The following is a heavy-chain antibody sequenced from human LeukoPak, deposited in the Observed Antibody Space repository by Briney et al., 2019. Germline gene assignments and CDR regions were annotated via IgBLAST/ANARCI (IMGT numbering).Heavy chain of an antibody. Sequence: SETLSLTCTVSGYSISSGYYWGWIRQPPGKGLEWIGSIYHSGSTNYNPSLKSRVTISVDTSKNQFSLKLSSVTAADTAVYYCARFTPYQLLSWFDPWGQGTLVTVSS. CDR3: ARFTPYQLLSWFDP. CDR2: IYHSGST. J-gene: IGHJ5*02. D-gene: IGHD2-2*01. CDR1: GYSISSGYY. V-gene: IGHV4-38-2*02.